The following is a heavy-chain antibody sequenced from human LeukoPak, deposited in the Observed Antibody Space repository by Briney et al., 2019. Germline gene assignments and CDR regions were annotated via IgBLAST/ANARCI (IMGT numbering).Heavy chain of an antibody. J-gene: IGHJ4*02. CDR1: GFTFSSYT. V-gene: IGHV3-15*01. Sequence: GGSLRLSCAASGFTFSSYTMTWVRQAPGKGLEWVGRIKSKTDGGTTDYAAPVKGRFTISRDDSKNTLYLQMNSLKTEDTAVYYCTTEYIYYGSGSPYYFDYWGQGTLVTVSS. CDR3: TTEYIYYGSGSPYYFDY. D-gene: IGHD3-10*01. CDR2: IKSKTDGGTT.